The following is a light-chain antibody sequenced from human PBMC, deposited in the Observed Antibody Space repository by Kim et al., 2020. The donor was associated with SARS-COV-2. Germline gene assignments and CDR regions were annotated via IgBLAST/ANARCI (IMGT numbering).Light chain of an antibody. CDR1: QSISTW. CDR2: AAS. CDR3: QQYNRYPYT. V-gene: IGKV1-5*01. J-gene: IGKJ2*01. Sequence: SASVGARATITCRASQSISTWLAWYQQKPGKAPKVLIYAASSLASGVPSSFSGTGSGTEFTLTISSLQPDDFATYYCQQYNRYPYTFGQGTKLEI.